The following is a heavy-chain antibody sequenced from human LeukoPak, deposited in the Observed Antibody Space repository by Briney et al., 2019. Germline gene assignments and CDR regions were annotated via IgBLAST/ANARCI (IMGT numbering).Heavy chain of an antibody. J-gene: IGHJ3*02. Sequence: GGSLRLSCAASGFTFSSYAMSWVRQAPGKGLEWVSGISGSGGSTYYADSVKGRFTISRDNSKNTLYLQMSTLRAEDTAVYYCVTELGIGGFDIWGQGTMVTVSS. CDR2: ISGSGGST. CDR1: GFTFSSYA. V-gene: IGHV3-23*01. D-gene: IGHD7-27*01. CDR3: VTELGIGGFDI.